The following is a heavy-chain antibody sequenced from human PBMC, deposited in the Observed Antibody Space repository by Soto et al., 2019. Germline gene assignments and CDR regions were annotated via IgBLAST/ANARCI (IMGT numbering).Heavy chain of an antibody. J-gene: IGHJ5*02. V-gene: IGHV3-33*01. D-gene: IGHD4-17*01. CDR2: IWHDGSDE. CDR3: ARVPMTRVTRWTWFDP. Sequence: QVQLMESEGGVVQPGGSLRLSCTASGFIYNDYGMNWVRQSPGKGLEWVAVIWHDGSDEHYADSVKGRFTISRDNSKNMLYLQMNSLRAEDTAVYYCARVPMTRVTRWTWFDPWGQGTLVTVSS. CDR1: GFIYNDYG.